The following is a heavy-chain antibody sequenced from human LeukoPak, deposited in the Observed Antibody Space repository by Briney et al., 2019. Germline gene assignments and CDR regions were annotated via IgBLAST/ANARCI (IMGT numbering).Heavy chain of an antibody. D-gene: IGHD1-26*01. CDR1: GGSISSSSYY. CDR2: IYYSGST. V-gene: IGHV4-39*07. Sequence: TSETLSLTCTVSGGSISSSSYYWGWIRQPPGKGLEWIGSIYYSGSTYYNPSLKSRVTISVDTSKNPFSLKLSSVTAADTAVYYCARGDEGGSYEEPSRHWFDPWGQGTLVTVSS. CDR3: ARGDEGGSYEEPSRHWFDP. J-gene: IGHJ5*02.